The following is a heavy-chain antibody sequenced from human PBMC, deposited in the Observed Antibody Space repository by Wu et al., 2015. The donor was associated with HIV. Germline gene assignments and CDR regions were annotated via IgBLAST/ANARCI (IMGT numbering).Heavy chain of an antibody. Sequence: QVQLEQSGAEVKEPGASVKVSCKASGNTFSGSYFHWVRQAPGQGLEWMGIINPTGVTTTYAQRFQGRFSMTRDTSASTIYMELRSLKSDDTATYYCASHDSGNYYNEFDYWGQGTLVIVSS. J-gene: IGHJ4*02. D-gene: IGHD3-10*01. CDR1: GNTFSGSY. CDR2: INPTGVTT. V-gene: IGHV1-46*03. CDR3: ASHDSGNYYNEFDY.